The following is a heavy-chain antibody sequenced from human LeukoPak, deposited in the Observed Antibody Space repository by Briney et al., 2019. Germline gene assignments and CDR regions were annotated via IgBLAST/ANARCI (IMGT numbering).Heavy chain of an antibody. V-gene: IGHV1-24*01. CDR3: AREGGGGTAGTMTYDI. CDR2: FDPEDGET. Sequence: ASVKVSCKVSGYTLTELSMHWVRQAPGKGLEWMGGFDPEDGETIYAQKFQGRVTMTEDTSTDTAYMELSSLRSEDTAVYYCAREGGGGTAGTMTYDIWGQGTMVTVSS. D-gene: IGHD1-1*01. J-gene: IGHJ3*02. CDR1: GYTLTELS.